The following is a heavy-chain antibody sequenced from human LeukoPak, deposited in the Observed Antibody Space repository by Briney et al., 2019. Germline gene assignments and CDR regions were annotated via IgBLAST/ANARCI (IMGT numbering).Heavy chain of an antibody. J-gene: IGHJ6*03. CDR3: ARGWYSSRYYYYMDV. CDR1: GFTFSDYY. Sequence: GGSLRLSCAASGFTFSDYYMSWIRQAPGKGLEWVSYISSSGSTIYYADSVKGRFTISRDNAKNSLYLQMNSLRAEDTAVYYCARGWYSSRYYYYMDVWGKGTTVTVSS. V-gene: IGHV3-11*04. D-gene: IGHD6-13*01. CDR2: ISSSGSTI.